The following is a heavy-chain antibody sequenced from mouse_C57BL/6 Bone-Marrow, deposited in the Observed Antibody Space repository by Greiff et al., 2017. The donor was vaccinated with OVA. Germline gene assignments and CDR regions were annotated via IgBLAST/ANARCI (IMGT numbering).Heavy chain of an antibody. CDR3: ARYYYGSSHWYFDV. D-gene: IGHD1-1*01. Sequence: VMLVESGAELVKPGASVKISCEASGYAFSSYWMNWVKQRPGKGLEWIGQIYPGDGDTNYNGKFKGKATLTADKSSSTAYMQLSSLTSEDSAVYFCARYYYGSSHWYFDVWGTGTTVTVSS. J-gene: IGHJ1*03. CDR1: GYAFSSYW. V-gene: IGHV1-80*01. CDR2: IYPGDGDT.